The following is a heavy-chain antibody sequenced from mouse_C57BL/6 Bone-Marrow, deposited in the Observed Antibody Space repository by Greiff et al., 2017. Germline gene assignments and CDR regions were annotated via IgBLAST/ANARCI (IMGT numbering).Heavy chain of an antibody. CDR1: GYTFTSYW. V-gene: IGHV1-64*01. D-gene: IGHD2-5*01. J-gene: IGHJ4*01. CDR3: ARDYSNYEAMDY. Sequence: QVQLQQPGAELVKPGASVKLSCKASGYTFTSYWMHWVKQRPGQGLGWMGMINPISGSINYNEKFKSKATLTVDKSSSPAYMQLSSLTSEDSAVYYCARDYSNYEAMDYWGQGTSVTVSS. CDR2: INPISGSI.